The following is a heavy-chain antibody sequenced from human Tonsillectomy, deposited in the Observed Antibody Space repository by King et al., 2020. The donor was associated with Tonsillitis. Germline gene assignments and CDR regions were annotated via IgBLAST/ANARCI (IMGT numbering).Heavy chain of an antibody. CDR1: GYTFTNNV. V-gene: IGHV7-4-1*02. Sequence: QLVQSGSELKKPGASLKLSCKASGYTFTNNVINWVRQAPGQGLEWMGWINTNTGNRKYAQGFTGRFVFSLDTSVSTAYLQISNLETEDTAVYYCARDAGRNSGYVWALWGQGTLVTVSS. D-gene: IGHD5-12*01. CDR2: INTNTGNR. CDR3: ARDAGRNSGYVWAL. J-gene: IGHJ4*02.